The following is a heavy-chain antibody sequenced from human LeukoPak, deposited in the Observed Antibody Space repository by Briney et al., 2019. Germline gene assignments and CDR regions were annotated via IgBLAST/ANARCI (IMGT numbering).Heavy chain of an antibody. J-gene: IGHJ4*02. CDR3: ARDSYYYDSSTYRVFDY. V-gene: IGHV4-34*01. Sequence: PSETLSLTCAVYGGSFSGYYWTWIRQPPGKGLEWIGEINHSGSTNYNPSLKSRVTISVDTSKNQFSLNLSSVTAADTAVYYCARDSYYYDSSTYRVFDYWGQGTLVTVSS. D-gene: IGHD3-22*01. CDR2: INHSGST. CDR1: GGSFSGYY.